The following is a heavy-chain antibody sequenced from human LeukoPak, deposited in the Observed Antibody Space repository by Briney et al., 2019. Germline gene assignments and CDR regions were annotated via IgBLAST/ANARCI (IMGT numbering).Heavy chain of an antibody. V-gene: IGHV3-23*01. CDR1: GFTFSSYA. CDR3: AKDDPTGWYRES. Sequence: PGGSLRLSCAASGFTFSSYAMSWVRQAPGKGLEWVSAISGSGGSTYYADSVKGRFTISRDNAKNSLYLQMNSLRVEDTAVYYCAKDDPTGWYRESWGQGTLVTVSS. D-gene: IGHD6-19*01. J-gene: IGHJ5*02. CDR2: ISGSGGST.